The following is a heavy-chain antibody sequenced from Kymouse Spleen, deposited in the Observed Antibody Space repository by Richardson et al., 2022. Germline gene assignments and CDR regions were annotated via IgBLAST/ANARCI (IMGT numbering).Heavy chain of an antibody. CDR1: GGSISSSSYY. CDR2: IYYSGST. D-gene: IGHD2-8*01. J-gene: IGHJ4*02. Sequence: QLQLQESGPGLVKPSETLSLTCTVSGGSISSSSYYWGWIRQPPGKGLEWIGSIYYSGSTYYNPSLKSRVTISVDTSKNQFSLKLSSVTAADTAVYYCASIVLMVYAKDYWGQGTLVTVSS. V-gene: IGHV4-39*01. CDR3: ASIVLMVYAKDY.